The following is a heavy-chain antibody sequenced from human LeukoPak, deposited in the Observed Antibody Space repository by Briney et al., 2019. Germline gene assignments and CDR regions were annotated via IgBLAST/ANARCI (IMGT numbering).Heavy chain of an antibody. Sequence: GGSLRLSCAASGFTFSSYAMSWVRQAPGKGLEWVSATSGSGGSTYYADSVKGRFTISRDNSKNTPYLQMNSLRAEDTAVYYCAKDLKGDFWSGYYTDPGYWGQGTLVTVSS. CDR2: TSGSGGST. V-gene: IGHV3-23*01. D-gene: IGHD3-3*01. J-gene: IGHJ4*02. CDR3: AKDLKGDFWSGYYTDPGY. CDR1: GFTFSSYA.